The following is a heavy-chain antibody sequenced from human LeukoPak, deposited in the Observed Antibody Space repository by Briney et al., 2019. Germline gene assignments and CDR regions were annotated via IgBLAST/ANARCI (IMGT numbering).Heavy chain of an antibody. CDR1: GFTFSSYG. Sequence: GGSLRLSCAASGFTFSSYGMHWVRQAPDKGLEWVALIRYDGSKKDYADSVRGRFTISRDNSKNTLYLQMNSLRAEDTAMYYCVRTGDTERFDYWGQGTLVTVSS. J-gene: IGHJ4*02. CDR3: VRTGDTERFDY. CDR2: IRYDGSKK. D-gene: IGHD3/OR15-3a*01. V-gene: IGHV3-30*02.